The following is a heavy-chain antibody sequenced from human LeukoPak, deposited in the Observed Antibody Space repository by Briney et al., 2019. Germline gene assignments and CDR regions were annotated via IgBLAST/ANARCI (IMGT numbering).Heavy chain of an antibody. Sequence: SETLSLTCTVSGGSISSYYWSWIRQPPGKGLEWIGYIYYSGSTNYNPSLKSRVTISVDTSKNQFSLKLSSVTAADTAVYYCARGLLSYYYMDVWGKGTTVTVSS. V-gene: IGHV4-59*08. D-gene: IGHD3-10*01. CDR3: ARGLLSYYYMDV. J-gene: IGHJ6*03. CDR1: GGSISSYY. CDR2: IYYSGST.